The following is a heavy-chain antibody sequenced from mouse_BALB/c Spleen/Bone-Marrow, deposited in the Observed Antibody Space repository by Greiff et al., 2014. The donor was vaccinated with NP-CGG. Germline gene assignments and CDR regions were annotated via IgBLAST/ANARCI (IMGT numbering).Heavy chain of an antibody. D-gene: IGHD1-1*01. J-gene: IGHJ3*01. V-gene: IGHV14-3*02. CDR2: IDPANGNT. CDR3: ASYYYGSSSFAY. CDR1: GFNIKDTY. Sequence: VQLKQSGAELVKPGASVKLSCTASGFNIKDTYMHWVKQRPEQGLEWIGRIDPANGNTTYDPKFQGKATITADTSSNTAYLQLSSLTSEDTAVYYCASYYYGSSSFAYWGQGTLVTVSA.